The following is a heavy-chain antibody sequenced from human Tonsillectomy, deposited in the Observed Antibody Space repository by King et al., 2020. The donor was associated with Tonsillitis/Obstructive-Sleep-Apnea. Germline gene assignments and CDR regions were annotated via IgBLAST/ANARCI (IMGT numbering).Heavy chain of an antibody. D-gene: IGHD3-22*01. CDR2: IHPSDSYT. V-gene: IGHV5-10-1*01. Sequence: VQLVESGAEVKKPGESLRISCKSSGYTFSSYWISWVRQMPRKGLEWMGRIHPSDSYTNYSPSFQGHVTISADKSISTAYLQWSSLKASDTAMYYCARSYSYDSSGYYYHFDYWGQGTLVAVSS. J-gene: IGHJ4*02. CDR1: GYTFSSYW. CDR3: ARSYSYDSSGYYYHFDY.